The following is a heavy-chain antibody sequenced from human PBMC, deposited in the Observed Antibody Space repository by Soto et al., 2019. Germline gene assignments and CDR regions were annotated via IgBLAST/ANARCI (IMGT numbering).Heavy chain of an antibody. CDR3: AREMAARPYYYYGMDV. CDR2: INPNSGGT. J-gene: IGHJ6*02. CDR1: GYTFTGYY. Sequence: ASVKVSCKASGYTFTGYYMHWVRQAPGQGLEWMGWINPNSGGTNYAQKFQGWVTMTRDTSISTAYMELSRLRSDDTAVYYCAREMAARPYYYYGMDVWGQGTTVTVS. D-gene: IGHD6-6*01. V-gene: IGHV1-2*04.